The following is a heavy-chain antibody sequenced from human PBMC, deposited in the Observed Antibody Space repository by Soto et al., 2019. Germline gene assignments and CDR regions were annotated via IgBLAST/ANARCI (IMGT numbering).Heavy chain of an antibody. V-gene: IGHV1-69*01. CDR3: ARSLTYYYETSGYYLGNI. J-gene: IGHJ4*02. CDR1: GGTFSSYA. Sequence: QVQLVQSGAEVKKPGSSVKVSCKASGGTFSSYAFSWVRQAPGQGLEWMGGIIPMFDTANYAQKFQDRVTISADESTSIAYMELSSLTSEYTAVYYCARSLTYYYETSGYYLGNIWGQGTLVTVSS. CDR2: IIPMFDTA. D-gene: IGHD3-22*01.